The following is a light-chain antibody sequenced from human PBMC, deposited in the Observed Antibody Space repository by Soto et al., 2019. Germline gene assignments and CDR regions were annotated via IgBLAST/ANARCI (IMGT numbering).Light chain of an antibody. CDR2: LAS. CDR3: QQYNNWPQT. V-gene: IGKV3-15*01. CDR1: QSIGTY. J-gene: IGKJ1*01. Sequence: EIVLTQSPATLSLSPGERATLSCRASQSIGTYLAWYQQKPGQALRLLIYLASSRATGIPARFSGSGSGTEFTLTISSLQSEDFAVYYCQQYNNWPQTFGQGTKVDIK.